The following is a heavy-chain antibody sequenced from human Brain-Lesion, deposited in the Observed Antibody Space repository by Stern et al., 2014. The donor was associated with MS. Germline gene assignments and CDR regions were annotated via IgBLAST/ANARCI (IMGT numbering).Heavy chain of an antibody. CDR2: ISRGGTSV. CDR1: GFTFSDYY. D-gene: IGHD2-15*01. V-gene: IGHV3-11*01. CDR3: VRDLCKSRICYPFDY. J-gene: IGHJ4*02. Sequence: QVQLVQSGGGLVKAGGSLRLSCAASGFTFSDYYMSWIRQAPGKGLECVSYISRGGTSVYYAESVEGRFTISRDNAKNSLFLQMNSLRAEDTAIYYCVRDLCKSRICYPFDYWGQGTPVTVSS.